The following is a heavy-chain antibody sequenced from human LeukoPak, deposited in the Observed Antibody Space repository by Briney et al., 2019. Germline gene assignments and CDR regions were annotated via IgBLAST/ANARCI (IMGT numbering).Heavy chain of an antibody. J-gene: IGHJ4*02. CDR1: GGSISSHYY. CDR2: IYYSGST. Sequence: SETLSLTCTISGGSISSHYYWIWIRQPPGKGLEWIGSIYYSGSTYYNPSLKSRVTISVDTSRNQFSLKRSSLTAAETAVYYCARQYGSGSSYTPVVDLWGQGTLVTVSS. D-gene: IGHD3-10*01. CDR3: ARQYGSGSSYTPVVDL. V-gene: IGHV4-39*01.